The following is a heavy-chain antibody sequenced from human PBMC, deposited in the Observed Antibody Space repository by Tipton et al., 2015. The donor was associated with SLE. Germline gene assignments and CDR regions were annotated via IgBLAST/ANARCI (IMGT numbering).Heavy chain of an antibody. Sequence: SLRLSCAASGFTFSSYAMHWVRQAPGKGLEWVAVISYDGSNKYYADSVKGRFTISRDNSKNTLYLQMNSLRAEDTAVYYCARVVLGGAPSDYWGQGTLVAVSS. CDR3: ARVVLGGAPSDY. V-gene: IGHV3-30-3*01. CDR1: GFTFSSYA. CDR2: ISYDGSNK. D-gene: IGHD2-21*01. J-gene: IGHJ4*02.